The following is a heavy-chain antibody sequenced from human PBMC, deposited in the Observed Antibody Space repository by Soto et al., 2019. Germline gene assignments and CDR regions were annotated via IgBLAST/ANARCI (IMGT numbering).Heavy chain of an antibody. V-gene: IGHV3-33*01. Sequence: QVHLVESGGGMVQPGRSLRLSCAASGFTFSSYGMLWVRQAPGKGLEWVAVIWYNGSNKYYGESVKGRFTITRDNSKNTLYLEMNSLRAEDTGVYYCARQLGVPYSGYAMDVWGQGTTVTVSS. CDR2: IWYNGSNK. J-gene: IGHJ6*02. CDR1: GFTFSSYG. CDR3: ARQLGVPYSGYAMDV. D-gene: IGHD2-21*01.